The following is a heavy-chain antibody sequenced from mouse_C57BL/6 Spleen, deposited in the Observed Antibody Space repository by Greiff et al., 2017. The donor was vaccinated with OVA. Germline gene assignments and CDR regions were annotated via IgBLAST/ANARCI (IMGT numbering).Heavy chain of an antibody. CDR2: INPSTGGT. CDR3: AGLTGTGYYFDY. J-gene: IGHJ2*01. V-gene: IGHV1-42*01. D-gene: IGHD4-1*01. Sequence: VQLQQSGPELVKPGASVKISCKASGYSFTGYYMNWVKQSPEKSLEWIGEINPSTGGTTYNQKFKAKATLTVDKSSSTAYMQLKSLTSEDSAVYCCAGLTGTGYYFDYWGQGTTLTVAS. CDR1: GYSFTGYY.